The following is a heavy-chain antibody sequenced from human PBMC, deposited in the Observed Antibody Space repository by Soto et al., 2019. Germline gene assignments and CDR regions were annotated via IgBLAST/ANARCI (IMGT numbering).Heavy chain of an antibody. CDR2: FYPGDSDT. J-gene: IGHJ4*02. CDR1: GYYFPSYW. CDR3: ARQGNGAEGFDY. Sequence: PGESRKIYCKGSGYYFPSYWIGWVRQMPGKGLEWMGIFYPGDSDTRYSPSFQGQVTISADRSISTAYLQWSSLKPSDTAMYYCARQGNGAEGFDYWGQGTLVTVSS. V-gene: IGHV5-51*01. D-gene: IGHD4-17*01.